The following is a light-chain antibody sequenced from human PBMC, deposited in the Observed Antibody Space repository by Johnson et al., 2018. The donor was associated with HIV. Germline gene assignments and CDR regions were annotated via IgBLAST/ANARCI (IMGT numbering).Light chain of an antibody. CDR2: DNH. CDR3: GTWDTSLSVYV. V-gene: IGLV1-51*01. Sequence: QSVLTQPPSVSAAPGQKVTSSCSGSTSNIGNNDVSWYRHLPGTAPKLLPHDNHKRPSGIPDRSSGSKSGTSATLRITGLHTGDEADFYCGTWDTSLSVYVFGTGTKVTVL. CDR1: TSNIGNND. J-gene: IGLJ1*01.